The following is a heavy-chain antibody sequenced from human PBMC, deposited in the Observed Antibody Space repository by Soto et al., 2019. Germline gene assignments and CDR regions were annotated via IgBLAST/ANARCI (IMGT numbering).Heavy chain of an antibody. CDR1: GGSFSGHY. V-gene: IGHV4-34*01. Sequence: SETLSLTCAVFGGSFSGHYCSWIRQSSGKGLEWIGEINHSGSTNYNPSLKSRVTLSVDTSKNQFSLKLSSVTAADTAVYHCASAYYGSGTYDYFDSWGQGTLVTVSS. D-gene: IGHD3-10*01. J-gene: IGHJ4*02. CDR3: ASAYYGSGTYDYFDS. CDR2: INHSGST.